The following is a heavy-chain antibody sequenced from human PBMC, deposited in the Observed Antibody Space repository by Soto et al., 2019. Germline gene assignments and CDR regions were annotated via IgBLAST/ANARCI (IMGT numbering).Heavy chain of an antibody. V-gene: IGHV3-30*18. J-gene: IGHJ4*02. CDR2: ISYDGSNK. D-gene: IGHD6-13*01. CDR3: AKDYSSSWYALGVADY. Sequence: QVQLVESGGGVVQPGRSLRLSCAASGFTFSSYGMHWVRQAPGKGLEWVAVISYDGSNKYYADSVKGRFTISRDNSKNTRYLQMNSLRAEDTAVYYCAKDYSSSWYALGVADYWGQGTLVTVSS. CDR1: GFTFSSYG.